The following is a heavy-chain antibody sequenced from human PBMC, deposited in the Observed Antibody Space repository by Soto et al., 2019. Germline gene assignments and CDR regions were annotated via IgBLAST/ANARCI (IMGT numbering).Heavy chain of an antibody. J-gene: IGHJ6*02. Sequence: GGSLRLSCAASGFTFSSYAMHWVRQAPGKGLEWVAVISYDGSNKYYAGSVKGRFTISRDNSKNTLYLQMNSLRAEDTAVYYCARDLERWLQDYYYYGMDVWGQGTTVTVSS. D-gene: IGHD5-12*01. CDR1: GFTFSSYA. CDR3: ARDLERWLQDYYYYGMDV. CDR2: ISYDGSNK. V-gene: IGHV3-30-3*01.